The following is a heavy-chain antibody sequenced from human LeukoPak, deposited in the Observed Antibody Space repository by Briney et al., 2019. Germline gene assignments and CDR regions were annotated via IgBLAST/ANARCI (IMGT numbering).Heavy chain of an antibody. CDR2: MNPNSGNT. V-gene: IGHV1-8*01. J-gene: IGHJ5*02. Sequence: ASVKVSCKASGYTFTTYDINWVRQATGQGLEWVGWMNPNSGNTGYAQKFQGRVTMTRNTSISTAYMELSSLRSEDTAVYYCARGRGSGHKENWFDPWGQGALVTVSS. CDR1: GYTFTTYD. CDR3: ARGRGSGHKENWFDP. D-gene: IGHD6-19*01.